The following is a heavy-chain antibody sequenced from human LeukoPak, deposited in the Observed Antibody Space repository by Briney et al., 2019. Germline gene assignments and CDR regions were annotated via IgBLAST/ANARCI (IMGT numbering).Heavy chain of an antibody. CDR2: ISSNGGST. CDR3: ARVDTVGMRYYFDY. J-gene: IGHJ4*02. CDR1: GFTFSSYG. Sequence: PGGSLRLSCAASGFTFSSYGMDWVRQAPGKGLECVSAISSNGGSTYYANSVKGRFTISRHNSKNTLYLQMGSLRAEDMAVYYCARVDTVGMRYYFDYWGQGTLVTVSS. D-gene: IGHD7-27*01. V-gene: IGHV3-64*01.